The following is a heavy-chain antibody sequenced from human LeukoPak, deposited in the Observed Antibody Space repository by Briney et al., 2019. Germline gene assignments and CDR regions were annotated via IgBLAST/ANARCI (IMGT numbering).Heavy chain of an antibody. CDR3: AREVISTPSYFDY. D-gene: IGHD2-2*01. CDR1: GFTVSSSF. Sequence: GGSLRLSCAASGFTVSSSFIYWVRRAPGKGLEWVSFIHRDDKTYYADSVRGRFTMSRDSSKNTLYLQMNSLGADDTAVYYCAREVISTPSYFDYWGQGILVTVSS. CDR2: IHRDDKT. J-gene: IGHJ4*02. V-gene: IGHV3-53*01.